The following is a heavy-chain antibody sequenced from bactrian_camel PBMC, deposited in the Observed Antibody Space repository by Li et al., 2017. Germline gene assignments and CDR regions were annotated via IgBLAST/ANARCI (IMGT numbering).Heavy chain of an antibody. V-gene: IGHV3S53*01. J-gene: IGHJ6*01. CDR1: GAIDSRRC. D-gene: IGHD2*01. Sequence: HVQLVESGGGSVQAGGSLTLSCASSGAIDSRRCMGWFRQTPGKERERVASIDGDDKSVYANSVRGRFSISQDSEPRLYLQMNGLKPEDTAKYYCAADPRCSGTFDSFRVFGYWGQGTQVTVS. CDR2: IDGDDKS. CDR3: AADPRCSGTFDSFRVFGY.